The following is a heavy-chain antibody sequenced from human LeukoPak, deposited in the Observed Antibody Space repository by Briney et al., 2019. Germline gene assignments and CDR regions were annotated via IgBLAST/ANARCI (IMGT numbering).Heavy chain of an antibody. Sequence: HAGGSLRLSCAASGFTFSSYAMSWVRQAPGKGLEWVSAIRGSGGSTYYADSVKGRFTISRDNSKDTLYLQMNSLRAEDTAVYYCARGPSYFDYWGQGTLVTVSS. CDR2: IRGSGGST. CDR1: GFTFSSYA. V-gene: IGHV3-23*01. J-gene: IGHJ4*02. CDR3: ARGPSYFDY.